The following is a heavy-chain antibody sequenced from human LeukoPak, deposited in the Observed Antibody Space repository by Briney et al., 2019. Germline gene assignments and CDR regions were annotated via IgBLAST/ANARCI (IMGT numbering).Heavy chain of an antibody. D-gene: IGHD6-13*01. Sequence: GASVQVSCKASGGIFSSYAISLVRQAPGPGLEWMGGIIPIFGTANYAQKFQGRLTITTDESTSTAYMELSSLRSEDTAVYHCARGPGIAAAGIFDYWGQGTLVTVSS. J-gene: IGHJ4*02. V-gene: IGHV1-69*05. CDR1: GGIFSSYA. CDR2: IIPIFGTA. CDR3: ARGPGIAAAGIFDY.